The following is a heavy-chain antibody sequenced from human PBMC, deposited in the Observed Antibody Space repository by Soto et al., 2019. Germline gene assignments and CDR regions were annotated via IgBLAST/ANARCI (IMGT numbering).Heavy chain of an antibody. CDR3: ARWYYYYYYMDV. J-gene: IGHJ6*03. V-gene: IGHV3-74*01. Sequence: VQLVESGGGLVQPGGSLRLSCAASGFTFSSYWMHWVRQAPGKGLVWVSRINSDGSSTSYADSVKGRFTISRDNAKNTLYLQMNSLRAEDTAVYYCARWYYYYYYMDVWGKGTTVTVSS. CDR1: GFTFSSYW. CDR2: INSDGSST.